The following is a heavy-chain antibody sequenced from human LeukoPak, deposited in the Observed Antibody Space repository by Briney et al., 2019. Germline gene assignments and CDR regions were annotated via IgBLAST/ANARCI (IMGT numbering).Heavy chain of an antibody. D-gene: IGHD6-13*01. CDR2: ISGSGGST. Sequence: GGSLRLSCAASGFTFSSYAMSWVRQAPGKGLEWVSAISGSGGSTYYADSVKGRFTISRDNSKNTLYLQMNSLRAEDTAVYYCADSSSWYRDEYFQHWGQGTLVTVSS. CDR1: GFTFSSYA. J-gene: IGHJ1*01. CDR3: ADSSSWYRDEYFQH. V-gene: IGHV3-23*01.